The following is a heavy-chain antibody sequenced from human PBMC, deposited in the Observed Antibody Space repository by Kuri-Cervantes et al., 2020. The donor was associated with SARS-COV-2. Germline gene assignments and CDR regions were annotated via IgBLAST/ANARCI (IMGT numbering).Heavy chain of an antibody. D-gene: IGHD5-18*01. CDR2: ISDSGTIV. Sequence: GESLKISCAASEFLFSGYYMSWIRQAPGKGLEWISYISDSGTIVYYGDSVKGRFTISRDNAKNSLYLQMESLRAEDTAVYYCASPRGGYSYGYGGGQFDYWGQGTLVTVSS. CDR1: EFLFSGYY. CDR3: ASPRGGYSYGYGGGQFDY. V-gene: IGHV3-11*04. J-gene: IGHJ4*02.